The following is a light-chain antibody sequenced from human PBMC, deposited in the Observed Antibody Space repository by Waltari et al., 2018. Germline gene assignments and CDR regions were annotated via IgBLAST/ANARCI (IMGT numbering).Light chain of an antibody. V-gene: IGLV2-14*01. CDR1: SRDVGGYNY. CDR3: SSYTSSSTLWV. Sequence: QSALTPPASVSGSPGQSITISCTGTSRDVGGYNYVSWYQQHPDKAPKLMIYEVSNRPSGVSNRFSGSKSGNTASLTISGLQAEDEADYYCSSYTSSSTLWVFGGGTKLTVL. J-gene: IGLJ3*02. CDR2: EVS.